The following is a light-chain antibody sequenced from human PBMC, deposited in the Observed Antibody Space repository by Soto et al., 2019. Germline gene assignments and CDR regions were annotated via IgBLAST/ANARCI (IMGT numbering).Light chain of an antibody. V-gene: IGLV2-14*01. J-gene: IGLJ2*01. CDR1: RSDVGGYNY. CDR2: DVS. CDR3: SSYTSSRPV. Sequence: QSALTQPASVSGSPGQSITISCTGTRSDVGGYNYVSWYQQHPGKAPKLMSYDVSNRPSGVSNRFSGSKSGNTASLTSSGLQAEDEADYYCSSYTSSRPVFGGGTKLTVL.